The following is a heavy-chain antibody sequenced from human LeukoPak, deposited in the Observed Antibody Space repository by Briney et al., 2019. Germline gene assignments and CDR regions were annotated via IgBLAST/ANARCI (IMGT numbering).Heavy chain of an antibody. CDR1: GGSISGSSYY. J-gene: IGHJ6*02. CDR2: IYYSGST. Sequence: PSETLSLTCTVSGGSISGSSYYWGWIRQPPGKGLEWIGSIYYSGSTYYNPSLKSRVTISVDTSKNQFSLKLSSVTAADTAVYYCAREGSDYYSYYGMDIWGQGTTVTVSS. CDR3: AREGSDYYSYYGMDI. V-gene: IGHV4-39*07.